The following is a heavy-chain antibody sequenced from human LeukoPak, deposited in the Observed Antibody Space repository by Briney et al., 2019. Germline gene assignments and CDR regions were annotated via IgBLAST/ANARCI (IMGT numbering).Heavy chain of an antibody. CDR2: IIPIFGTA. V-gene: IGHV1-69*05. CDR1: GGTFSSYA. J-gene: IGHJ4*02. Sequence: SVKVSCKASGGTFSSYAISWVRQAPGQGLEWMGRIIPIFGTANYAQKFQGRVAITTDESTSTAYMELSSLRSEDTAVYYCARVGDSSGYYYYWGQGTLVTVSS. CDR3: ARVGDSSGYYYY. D-gene: IGHD3-22*01.